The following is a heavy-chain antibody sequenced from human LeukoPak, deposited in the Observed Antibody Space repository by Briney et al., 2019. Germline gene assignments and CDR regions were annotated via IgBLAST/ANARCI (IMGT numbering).Heavy chain of an antibody. CDR2: IKQDGSEK. CDR1: GFSFSTYW. J-gene: IGHJ4*02. V-gene: IGHV3-7*01. CDR3: AREWNGYDNVGEDY. D-gene: IGHD5-12*01. Sequence: GGSLRLSCAASGFSFSTYWMSWVRQAPGKGLEWVANIKQDGSEKYYMDSVKGRFTISRDNAKNSLYLQMNSLRAEDTAVYYCAREWNGYDNVGEDYWGQGTLVTVSS.